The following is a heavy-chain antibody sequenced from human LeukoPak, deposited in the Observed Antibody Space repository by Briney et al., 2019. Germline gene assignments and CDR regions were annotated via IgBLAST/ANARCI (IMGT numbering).Heavy chain of an antibody. CDR1: GFTFSSYW. D-gene: IGHD4-11*01. CDR2: INNDGSST. V-gene: IGHV3-74*01. J-gene: IGHJ4*02. Sequence: PGGSLRLSCAASGFTFSSYWMHWVRQAPGKGLVWVSHINNDGSSTTYADSVEGRFATSRDNAKNTLYLQMNSLRGEDTAVYYCAILRGTVTASDYWGQGTLVTVSS. CDR3: AILRGTVTASDY.